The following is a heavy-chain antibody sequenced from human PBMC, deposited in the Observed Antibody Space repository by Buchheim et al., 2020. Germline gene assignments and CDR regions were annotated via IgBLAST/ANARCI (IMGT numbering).Heavy chain of an antibody. Sequence: QLQLQESGPGLVKPSETLSLTCTVSGASIITSDYWGWIRQPPGKGLEWIGSVSYTGSTYHNPSLKSRVTMSVDTTKNKFLLEVASVTAADTAVFYCARRTWMTSLVDWHFSLWGRGAL. CDR2: VSYTGST. D-gene: IGHD5-12*01. V-gene: IGHV4-39*01. CDR1: GASIITSDY. CDR3: ARRTWMTSLVDWHFSL. J-gene: IGHJ2*01.